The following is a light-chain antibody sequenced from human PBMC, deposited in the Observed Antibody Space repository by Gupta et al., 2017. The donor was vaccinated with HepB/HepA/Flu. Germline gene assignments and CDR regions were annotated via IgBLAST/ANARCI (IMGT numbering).Light chain of an antibody. CDR1: QSISNY. CDR3: QQTYSSFST. CDR2: VTS. V-gene: IGKV1-39*01. Sequence: DIQMTQSPSSLSASVGDRVTITCRANQSISNYLNWYQQKPGKAPKVLIYVTSSLKSGVPSRFSGSGSETDFTLTISSQQPEDFATYYCQQTYSSFSTFGQGTKVEIK. J-gene: IGKJ1*01.